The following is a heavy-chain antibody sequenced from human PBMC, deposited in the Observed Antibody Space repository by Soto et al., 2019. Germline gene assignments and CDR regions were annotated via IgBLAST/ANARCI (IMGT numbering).Heavy chain of an antibody. J-gene: IGHJ2*01. Sequence: EVQLLESGGGLVQPGGSLRLSCAASGFTFNIYAMSWVRRAPGKGLEWVSAISGSGGSPYYADSVKGRFTVSRDNSKETVYLQVNSLRVEDMAVYYCARVLGRVAVDWYFDLWGRGTLVTVSS. D-gene: IGHD6-19*01. CDR2: ISGSGGSP. CDR3: ARVLGRVAVDWYFDL. V-gene: IGHV3-23*01. CDR1: GFTFNIYA.